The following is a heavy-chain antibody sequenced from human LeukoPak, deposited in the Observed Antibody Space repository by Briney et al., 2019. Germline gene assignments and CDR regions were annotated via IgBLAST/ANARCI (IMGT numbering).Heavy chain of an antibody. D-gene: IGHD3-22*01. J-gene: IGHJ3*02. V-gene: IGHV1-46*01. Sequence: ASVKVSCKASGYTFTSYYMHWVRQAPGQGLEWMGIINPSGGSTSYAQKFQGRVTMTRDTSTSTVYMELSSLRSEDTAAYYCARDWYYYDSSGYGAFDIWGQGTMVTVSS. CDR3: ARDWYYYDSSGYGAFDI. CDR1: GYTFTSYY. CDR2: INPSGGST.